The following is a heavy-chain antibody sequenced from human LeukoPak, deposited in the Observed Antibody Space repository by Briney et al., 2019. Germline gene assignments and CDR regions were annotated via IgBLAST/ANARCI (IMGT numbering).Heavy chain of an antibody. Sequence: SETLSLTCTVSGGSISSYYWNWIRQPAGKGLEWIGRIYTSGSTNYNPSLKSRVTISVDTSKNQFSLKLSSVTAADTAVYYCARTGGYSYGPHANSYYYYYYMDVWGKGTTVTVSS. CDR2: IYTSGST. D-gene: IGHD5-18*01. V-gene: IGHV4-4*07. J-gene: IGHJ6*03. CDR3: ARTGGYSYGPHANSYYYYYYMDV. CDR1: GGSISSYY.